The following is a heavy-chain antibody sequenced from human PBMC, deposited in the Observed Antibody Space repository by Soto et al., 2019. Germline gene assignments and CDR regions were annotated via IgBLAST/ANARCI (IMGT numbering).Heavy chain of an antibody. J-gene: IGHJ4*02. CDR2: MNANSGNT. CDR3: ARGHDYGDYADY. CDR1: GYTFTSYD. Sequence: QVQLVQSGAEVKKPGASVKVSCKASGYTFTSYDINWVRQAPGQGLEWMGWMNANSGNTDYAQKFQGRVTMTRNTSIRTAYMELSSLRSEDAAVYYCARGHDYGDYADYWGQGTLVTVSS. V-gene: IGHV1-8*01. D-gene: IGHD4-17*01.